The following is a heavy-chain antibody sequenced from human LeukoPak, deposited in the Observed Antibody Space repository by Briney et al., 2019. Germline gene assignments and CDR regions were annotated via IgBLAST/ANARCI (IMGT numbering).Heavy chain of an antibody. J-gene: IGHJ4*02. CDR1: DGSISYYD. D-gene: IGHD3-22*01. Sequence: SETLSLTCTVSDGSISYYDWNWIRQPPGKGLEWIGEINHSGSTNYNPSLKSRVAISVDTSRNQFSLRLSSVTAAGTAVYYCARGQRITMTDWGQGTLVTVSS. CDR3: ARGQRITMTD. CDR2: INHSGST. V-gene: IGHV4-34*01.